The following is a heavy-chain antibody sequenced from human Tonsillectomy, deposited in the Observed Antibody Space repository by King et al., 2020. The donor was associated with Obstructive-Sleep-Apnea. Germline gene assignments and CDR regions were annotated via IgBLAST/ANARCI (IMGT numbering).Heavy chain of an antibody. V-gene: IGHV1-8*01. J-gene: IGHJ4*02. D-gene: IGHD3-22*01. Sequence: QLVQSGAEVKKPGASVKVSCKASGYTFTSYNINWVRQATGQGLEWMGRMNPHSGNTDYAQKFQGRVTMTRNTSISTAYMELSSLRSEDTAVYYCARGQERVLYDSSDYWGQGTLVTVSS. CDR1: GYTFTSYN. CDR3: ARGQERVLYDSSDY. CDR2: MNPHSGNT.